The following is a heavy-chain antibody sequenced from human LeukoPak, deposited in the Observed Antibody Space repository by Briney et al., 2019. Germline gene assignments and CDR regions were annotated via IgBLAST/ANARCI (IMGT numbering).Heavy chain of an antibody. D-gene: IGHD3-22*01. CDR2: INPNSGGT. V-gene: IGHV1-2*02. CDR3: ATTYYYDSSGYYPVDPFDY. CDR1: GYTFTGYY. J-gene: IGHJ4*02. Sequence: ASVKVSCKASGYTFTGYYMHWVRQAPGQGLEWMGCINPNSGGTKYAQKFQGGVTLTRDTSISTAYMELSSLRSEDTAVYYCATTYYYDSSGYYPVDPFDYWGQGTLVTVSS.